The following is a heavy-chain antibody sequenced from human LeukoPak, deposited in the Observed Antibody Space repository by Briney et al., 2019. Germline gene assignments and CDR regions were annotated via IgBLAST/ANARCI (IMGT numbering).Heavy chain of an antibody. CDR3: ARDPILGATLYYYYGMDV. V-gene: IGHV3-48*04. Sequence: PGGSLRLSCAASGFTFSSYSMNWVRQAPGKGLEWVSYISSSSSTIYYADSVKGRFTISRDNAKNSLYLQMNSLRAEDTAVYYCARDPILGATLYYYYGMDVWGQGTTVTVSS. CDR2: ISSSSSTI. D-gene: IGHD1-26*01. CDR1: GFTFSSYS. J-gene: IGHJ6*02.